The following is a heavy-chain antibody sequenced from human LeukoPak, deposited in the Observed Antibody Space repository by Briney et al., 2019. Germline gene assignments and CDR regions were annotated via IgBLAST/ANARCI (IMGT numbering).Heavy chain of an antibody. CDR2: ISYDGGNK. J-gene: IGHJ4*02. Sequence: PGGSLRLSCAASGFTFSSYAMHWVRQAPGKGLEWVAVISYDGGNKYYADSVKGRFTISRDNSKNTLYLQMNSLRAEDTAVYYCARSSCPAGAIYYWGQGTLVTVSS. CDR1: GFTFSSYA. CDR3: ARSSCPAGAIYY. V-gene: IGHV3-30-3*01. D-gene: IGHD3-10*01.